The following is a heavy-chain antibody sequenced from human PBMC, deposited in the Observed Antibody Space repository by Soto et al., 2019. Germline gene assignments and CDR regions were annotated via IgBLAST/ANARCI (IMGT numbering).Heavy chain of an antibody. CDR3: ASGGASTVYFQH. V-gene: IGHV3-30-3*01. CDR2: TSYDGSNK. Sequence: QVQLVESGGGVVQPGRSLRLSCAASGFTFSTYAMHWFRQAPGKGLEWVAVTSYDGSNKYYADSVKGRFTISRDNSKNTVYLQMNSLRTEDTAIYYCASGGASTVYFQHWGQGTLVTVSS. D-gene: IGHD1-26*01. J-gene: IGHJ1*01. CDR1: GFTFSTYA.